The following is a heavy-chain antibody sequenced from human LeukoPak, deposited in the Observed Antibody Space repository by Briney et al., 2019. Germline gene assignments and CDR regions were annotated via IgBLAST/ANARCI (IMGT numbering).Heavy chain of an antibody. CDR2: INPNSGGT. V-gene: IGHV1-2*06. J-gene: IGHJ4*02. D-gene: IGHD3-22*01. CDR3: ARDRITMMSSAIDY. CDR1: GYTFTGYY. Sequence: ASVKVSCKASGYTFTGYYMHWVRQAPGQGLEWMGRINPNSGGTNYAQKFQGRVTITRDTSISTAYMELSRLRSDDTAVYYCARDRITMMSSAIDYWGQGTLVTVSS.